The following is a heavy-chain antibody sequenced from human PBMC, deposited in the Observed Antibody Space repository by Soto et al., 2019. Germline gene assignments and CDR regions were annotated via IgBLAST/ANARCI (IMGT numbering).Heavy chain of an antibody. V-gene: IGHV1-46*01. CDR1: GYTFTSYY. D-gene: IGHD6-19*01. CDR2: INPSGGST. Sequence: ASVKVSCKASGYTFTSYYMHWVRQAPVQGLEWMGIINPSGGSTSYAQKFQGRVTMTRDTSTSTVYMELSSLRSEDTAVYYCARDPRIIAVAGTFDYWGQGTLVTVSS. CDR3: ARDPRIIAVAGTFDY. J-gene: IGHJ4*02.